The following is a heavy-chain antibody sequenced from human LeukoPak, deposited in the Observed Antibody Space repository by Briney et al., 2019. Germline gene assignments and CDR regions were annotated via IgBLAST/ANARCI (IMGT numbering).Heavy chain of an antibody. CDR1: GGSNSSSNW. D-gene: IGHD6-19*01. J-gene: IGHJ4*02. Sequence: SGTLSLTCAVSGGSNSSSNWWSWVRQPPGKGLEWIGEIYHSGSTNYNPSLKSRVTISVDKSKNQFSLKLTSVTAADTAAYYCARQGDSGWYYFDYWGQGTLVTVSS. CDR3: ARQGDSGWYYFDY. CDR2: IYHSGST. V-gene: IGHV4-4*02.